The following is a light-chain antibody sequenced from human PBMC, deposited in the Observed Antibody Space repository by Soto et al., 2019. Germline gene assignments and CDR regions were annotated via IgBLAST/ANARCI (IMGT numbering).Light chain of an antibody. CDR3: QQLNSYPLT. Sequence: DIQLTQSPSFLSASVGDRVTITCWASQGISSYLAWYQQKPGKAPKLLIYAASTLQSGVPSRFSGSGSGTEFTLTISSLQPEDFATYYCQQLNSYPLTFGPGTKVDIK. V-gene: IGKV1-9*01. J-gene: IGKJ3*01. CDR2: AAS. CDR1: QGISSY.